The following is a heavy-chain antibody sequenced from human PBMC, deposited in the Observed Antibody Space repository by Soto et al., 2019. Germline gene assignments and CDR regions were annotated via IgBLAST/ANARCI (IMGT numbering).Heavy chain of an antibody. D-gene: IGHD5-12*01. CDR1: GGTFSSYA. CDR2: IIPIFGTA. Sequence: GASVKVSCKASGGTFSSYAISWVRQAPGQGLERMGGIIPIFGTANYAQKFQGRVTITADESTSTAYMELSSLRSEDTAVYYCAGSVAKYYYYGMDVWGQGTTVTVSS. CDR3: AGSVAKYYYYGMDV. V-gene: IGHV1-69*13. J-gene: IGHJ6*02.